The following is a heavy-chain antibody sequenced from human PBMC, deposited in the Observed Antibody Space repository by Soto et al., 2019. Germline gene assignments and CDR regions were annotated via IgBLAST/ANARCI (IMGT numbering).Heavy chain of an antibody. V-gene: IGHV3-11*01. CDR3: ARDHGGNLYAY. J-gene: IGHJ4*02. CDR1: GFTCSDYY. Sequence: GGALRLSCAASGFTCSDYYMSWIRQARGKGLEGVSYISSSGSTLYYADSVTGRFAISRDNAKNSLYLKMHSLRAEDTAVYYCARDHGGNLYAYWGQRPMVTVSS. D-gene: IGHD2-15*01. CDR2: ISSSGSTL.